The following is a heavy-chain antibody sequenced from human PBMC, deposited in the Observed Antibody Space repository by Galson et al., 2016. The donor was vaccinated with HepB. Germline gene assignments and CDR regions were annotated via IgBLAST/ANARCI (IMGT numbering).Heavy chain of an antibody. J-gene: IGHJ4*02. V-gene: IGHV3-48*02. CDR1: GFIFSVYN. CDR2: ITSSSDTM. Sequence: SLRLSCAASGFIFSVYNMNWARQASGKGLEWIAWITSSSDTMYYADSVKGRFTISRDNAKNSLYLEMNSLRDEDTAVYYCARDDYFRLGYWGQGTLVTVSS. D-gene: IGHD3-16*01. CDR3: ARDDYFRLGY.